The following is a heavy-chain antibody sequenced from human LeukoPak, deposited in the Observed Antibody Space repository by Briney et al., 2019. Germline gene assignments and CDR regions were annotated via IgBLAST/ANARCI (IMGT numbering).Heavy chain of an antibody. CDR3: ARDLRGYTGYNYYDY. CDR2: ISSDSAYT. J-gene: IGHJ4*02. D-gene: IGHD5-12*01. CDR1: GFTFSDYY. Sequence: GGSLRLSCAASGFTFSDYYMSWIRQAPGTGLEWVSYISSDSAYTNYADSLRGRFTISRDNAKNSLYLQTNSLRAEDTAVYYCARDLRGYTGYNYYDYWGQGTLVTVSS. V-gene: IGHV3-11*06.